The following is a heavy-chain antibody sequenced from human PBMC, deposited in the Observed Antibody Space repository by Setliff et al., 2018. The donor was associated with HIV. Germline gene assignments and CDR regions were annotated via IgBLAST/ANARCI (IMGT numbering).Heavy chain of an antibody. Sequence: PGESLKISCKASGYTFTSNWIGWVRQAPGQGLEWMGWISPNNGDTNIPQRFQGRVTMTRDTSINTAFMELSNLRSDDTAVYYCARDYRTTDILSSGYMDVWGKGTTVTVSS. V-gene: IGHV1-2*02. CDR2: ISPNNGDT. CDR1: GYTFTSNW. J-gene: IGHJ6*03. D-gene: IGHD3-9*01. CDR3: ARDYRTTDILSSGYMDV.